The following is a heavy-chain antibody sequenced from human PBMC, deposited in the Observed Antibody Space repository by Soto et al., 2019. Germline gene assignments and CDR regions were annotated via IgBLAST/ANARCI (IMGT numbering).Heavy chain of an antibody. D-gene: IGHD1-20*01. Sequence: ASVKVSCKASGYTFTSYGISWVRQAPGQGLEWMGWISAYNGNTNYAQKLQGRVTMTTDTSTSTAHMELRSLRSDDTAVYYCARVFKGITGTYFDYWGQGTLVTVSS. CDR1: GYTFTSYG. CDR3: ARVFKGITGTYFDY. V-gene: IGHV1-18*01. J-gene: IGHJ4*02. CDR2: ISAYNGNT.